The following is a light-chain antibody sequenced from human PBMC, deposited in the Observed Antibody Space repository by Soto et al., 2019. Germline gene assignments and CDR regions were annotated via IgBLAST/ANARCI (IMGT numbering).Light chain of an antibody. CDR1: QDINVY. CDR2: AAS. CDR3: QHGYVAPYS. V-gene: IGKV1-39*01. Sequence: DIQMTQSPSSVSASIGDTVTITCRASQDINVYLNWYQQKPGEVPKLLIYAASTLHSGVPSRFTGSGSETDFTLTITRLQPEDFATYYCQHGYVAPYSFGQGTKV. J-gene: IGKJ2*03.